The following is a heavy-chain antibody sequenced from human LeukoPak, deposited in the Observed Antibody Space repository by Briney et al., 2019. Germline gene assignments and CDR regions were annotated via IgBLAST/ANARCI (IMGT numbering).Heavy chain of an antibody. J-gene: IGHJ3*02. CDR2: ISGSGGST. CDR3: AKAYYDFWSGYTDAFDI. V-gene: IGHV3-23*01. D-gene: IGHD3-3*01. CDR1: GFTFSSYA. Sequence: PGGSLRLSCAASGFTFSSYAMSWVRQAPGKGLEWVSAISGSGGSTYYADSVKGRFTISRDNSKNTLYLQMNSLRAEDTAVYYCAKAYYDFWSGYTDAFDIRGQGTMVTVSS.